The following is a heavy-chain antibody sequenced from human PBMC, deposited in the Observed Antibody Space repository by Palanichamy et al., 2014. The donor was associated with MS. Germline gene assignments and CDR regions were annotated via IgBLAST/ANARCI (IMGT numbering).Heavy chain of an antibody. CDR3: ARAPIQLTYGMDV. D-gene: IGHD5-18*01. CDR2: ISSSSNPI. J-gene: IGHJ6*02. V-gene: IGHV3-48*02. Sequence: EVQLVESGGGLIQPGGSLRLSCAASGFTFSSYSMNWVRQAPGKGLEWVSYISSSSNPIYYADSVKGRFTISRDNAKNSLYLQMNSPRDEDTAVYYCARAPIQLTYGMDVWGQGTTVTVSS. CDR1: GFTFSSYS.